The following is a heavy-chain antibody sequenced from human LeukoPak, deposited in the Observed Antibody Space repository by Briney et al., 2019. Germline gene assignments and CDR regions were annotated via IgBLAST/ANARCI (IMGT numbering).Heavy chain of an antibody. V-gene: IGHV4-30-4*01. CDR2: IYNSGST. D-gene: IGHD2-15*01. CDR1: GGSISSGDYY. Sequence: SQTLSLTCSVSGGSISSGDYYWSWIRQPPGKGLEWIGYIYNSGSTYYNPSLKSRVTISVDTSKNQFSLKLSSVTAADTAVYYCARDHCSGGSCYSANYYYGMDVWGQGATVTVSS. CDR3: ARDHCSGGSCYSANYYYGMDV. J-gene: IGHJ6*02.